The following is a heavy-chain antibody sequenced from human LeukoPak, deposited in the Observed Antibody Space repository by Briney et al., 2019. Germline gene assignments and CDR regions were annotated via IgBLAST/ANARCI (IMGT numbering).Heavy chain of an antibody. CDR1: GFTFSTYG. Sequence: GGSLRLSCAASGFTFSTYGMTWVRQAPGKGLEWVSVIFSGGRTFYADSVKGRFTISRDISKSTLYLQMNSLRAEDTAVYFCARGYIYGQFGYRGQGTLVTVSS. V-gene: IGHV3-53*01. CDR2: IFSGGRT. CDR3: ARGYIYGQFGY. J-gene: IGHJ4*02. D-gene: IGHD5-18*01.